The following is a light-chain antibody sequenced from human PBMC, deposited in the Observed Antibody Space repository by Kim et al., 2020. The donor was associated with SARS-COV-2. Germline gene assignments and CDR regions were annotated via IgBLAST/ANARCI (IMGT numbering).Light chain of an antibody. J-gene: IGKJ4*01. CDR1: QSVHSN. Sequence: PGDRATLSCRASQSVHSNLAWYQHTFGPAPRLLIYGASIRATGVPARFSGSGSGTEFTLTITSLQSEDSAVYYCQQYNNWPPVLSFGGGTKVDIK. CDR3: QQYNNWPPVLS. CDR2: GAS. V-gene: IGKV3-15*01.